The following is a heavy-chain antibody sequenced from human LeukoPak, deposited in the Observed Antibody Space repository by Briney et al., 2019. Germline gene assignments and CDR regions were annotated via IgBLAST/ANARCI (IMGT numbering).Heavy chain of an antibody. CDR1: GFTFSSYA. CDR3: AFSPLGFNYGYAY. Sequence: GGSLRLSCAASGFTFSSYAMNWVRQAPGKGLEWVSSLSDGGHSSFYADSVKGRFTIYRDDSQNILYLQMNNLSGDDTALYYCAFSPLGFNYGYAYWGQGTVVTVSS. J-gene: IGHJ4*02. D-gene: IGHD5-18*01. CDR2: LSDGGHSS. V-gene: IGHV3-23*01.